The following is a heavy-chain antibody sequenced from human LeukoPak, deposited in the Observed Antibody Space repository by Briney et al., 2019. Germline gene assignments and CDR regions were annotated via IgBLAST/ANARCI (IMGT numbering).Heavy chain of an antibody. CDR1: GYSFNDYQ. CDR3: ARDYYGSGIYSTVC. D-gene: IGHD3-10*01. V-gene: IGHV1-2*02. Sequence: ASVKVSCKASGYSFNDYQIHWVRQAPGQGLEWMGWINPNNGGTNYAQKFQGRVTMTRDTSISTAYMELSRLRSDDTVVYYCARDYYGSGIYSTVCWGQGTLVTVSS. J-gene: IGHJ1*01. CDR2: INPNNGGT.